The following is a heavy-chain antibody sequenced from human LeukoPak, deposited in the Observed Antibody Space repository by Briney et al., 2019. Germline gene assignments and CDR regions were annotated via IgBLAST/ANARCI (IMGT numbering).Heavy chain of an antibody. J-gene: IGHJ4*02. V-gene: IGHV4-34*01. CDR1: GGSFSGYY. D-gene: IGHD4-11*01. CDR2: IYYSGST. CDR3: ARGGDYSNYTPLFDY. Sequence: PSETLSLTCAVYGGSFSGYYWGWIRQPPGKGLEWIGSIYYSGSTYYNPSLKSRVTISVDTSKNQFSLKLSSVTAADTAVYYCARGGDYSNYTPLFDYWGQGTLVTVSS.